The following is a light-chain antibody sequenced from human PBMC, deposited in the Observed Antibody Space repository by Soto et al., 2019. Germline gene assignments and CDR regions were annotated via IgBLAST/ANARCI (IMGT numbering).Light chain of an antibody. CDR2: DAS. J-gene: IGKJ1*01. CDR3: QQYKSYWT. V-gene: IGKV1-5*01. CDR1: QNIHRW. Sequence: DIQMTQSPSTLSASIGDRVTITCRASQNIHRWLAWYQQKPGKAPKLLIYDASSLKSGVPSRFSGSASGTEFTLTISSLQPDDFATYYCQQYKSYWTFGQGTKVDIK.